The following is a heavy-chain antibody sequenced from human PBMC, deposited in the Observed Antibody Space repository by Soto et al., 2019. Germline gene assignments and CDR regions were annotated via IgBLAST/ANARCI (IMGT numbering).Heavy chain of an antibody. D-gene: IGHD1-1*01. CDR3: ARGPGGTWNANFDY. J-gene: IGHJ4*02. Sequence: SETLSLTCAVSGGSIISGGYSWILIRQPPGKGLEWIGYIYHSGSTYYNPSLKSRVTISVDRSKNQFSLKLSSVTAADTAVYYCARGPGGTWNANFDYWGQGTLVTVSS. CDR1: GGSIISGGYS. V-gene: IGHV4-30-2*01. CDR2: IYHSGST.